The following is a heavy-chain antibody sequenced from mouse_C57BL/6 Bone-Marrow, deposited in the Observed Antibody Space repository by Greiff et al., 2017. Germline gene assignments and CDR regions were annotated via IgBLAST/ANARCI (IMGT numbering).Heavy chain of an antibody. CDR2: ISSGGGYT. Sequence: EVQLVESGGDLVKPGGSLKLSCAASGFTFSSYGMSWVRQTPDKRLEWVATISSGGGYTYYPDSVKGRVTISRDNAKNTLYLQMSSLKSEDTAMYYCARQGYDYLDYWCQGTTLPVSS. CDR3: ARQGYDYLDY. J-gene: IGHJ2*01. V-gene: IGHV5-6*01. CDR1: GFTFSSYG. D-gene: IGHD2-3*01.